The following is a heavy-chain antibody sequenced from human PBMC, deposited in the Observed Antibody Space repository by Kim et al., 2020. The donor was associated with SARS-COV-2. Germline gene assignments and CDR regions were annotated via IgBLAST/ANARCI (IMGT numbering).Heavy chain of an antibody. V-gene: IGHV4-31*03. CDR2: IYYSGST. Sequence: SETLSLTCTVSGGSISSGGYYWSWIRQHPGKGLEWIGYIYYSGSTYYNPSLKSRVTISVDTSKNQFSLKLSSVPAADTAVYYCARASFGGSYYYGSGSYFDYWGQGALVTVSS. D-gene: IGHD3-10*01. J-gene: IGHJ4*02. CDR3: ARASFGGSYYYGSGSYFDY. CDR1: GGSISSGGYY.